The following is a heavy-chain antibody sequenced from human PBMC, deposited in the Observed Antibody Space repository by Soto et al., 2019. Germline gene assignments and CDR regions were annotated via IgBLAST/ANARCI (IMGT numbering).Heavy chain of an antibody. D-gene: IGHD3-10*01. Sequence: GASVKVCCKASCYTFTSYGISLLRHSNGQWLEWIGWISAYNGNTNYAQKLQGRVTMTTDTSTSTAYMELRSLRSDDTAVYYCARDPRITMVRGVNNWFDPWGQGTLVT. CDR2: ISAYNGNT. CDR1: CYTFTSYG. CDR3: ARDPRITMVRGVNNWFDP. J-gene: IGHJ5*02. V-gene: IGHV1-18*01.